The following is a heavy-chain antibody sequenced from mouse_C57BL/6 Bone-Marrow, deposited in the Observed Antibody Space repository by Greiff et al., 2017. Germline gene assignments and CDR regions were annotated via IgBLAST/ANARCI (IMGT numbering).Heavy chain of an antibody. V-gene: IGHV2-9*01. CDR1: GFSLTSYG. Sequence: VHLVESGPGLVAPSQSLSITCTVSGFSLTSYGVDWVRQPPGQGLEWLGVIWGGGSTHYNSALMSRLSIRKDNSTSKVYLKMNSLQTDDTAMDYCANRLFGYAMDYWGQGTSVTVSS. D-gene: IGHD6-1*01. J-gene: IGHJ4*01. CDR2: IWGGGST. CDR3: ANRLFGYAMDY.